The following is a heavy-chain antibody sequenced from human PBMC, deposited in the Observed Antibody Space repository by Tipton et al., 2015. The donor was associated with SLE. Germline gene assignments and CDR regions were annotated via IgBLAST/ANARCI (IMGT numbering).Heavy chain of an antibody. CDR3: VKDMARMGATFDY. CDR2: IRYDESNE. J-gene: IGHJ4*02. D-gene: IGHD1-26*01. Sequence: SGFTFSTYGMHWVRQAPGKGLEWVAFIRYDESNEYYADSVKGRFTISRDNSEDMLYLQMNSLTAEDTAVYYCVKDMARMGATFDYWGQGTLVTVSS. CDR1: GFTFSTYG. V-gene: IGHV3-30*02.